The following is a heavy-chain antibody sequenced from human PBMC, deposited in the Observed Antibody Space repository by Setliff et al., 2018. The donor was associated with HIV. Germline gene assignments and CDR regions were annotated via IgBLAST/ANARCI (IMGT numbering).Heavy chain of an antibody. CDR1: GFSFSIYH. CDR2: IRSDSTII. J-gene: IGHJ4*02. D-gene: IGHD1-1*01. CDR3: AKEGAGSWIDY. V-gene: IGHV3-48*01. Sequence: PGGSLRLSCAASGFSFSIYHMNWVRQAPGKGLEWVSYIRSDSTIIYYADSVKGRFTVSRDNVKNSLYLQMNSLRAEDTAIYYCAKEGAGSWIDYWGQGTLVTVSS.